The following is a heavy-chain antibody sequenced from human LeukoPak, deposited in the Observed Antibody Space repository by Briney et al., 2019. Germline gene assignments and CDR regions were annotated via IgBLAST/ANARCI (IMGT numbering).Heavy chain of an antibody. J-gene: IGHJ3*02. CDR1: GGSISSYY. V-gene: IGHV4-59*01. CDR2: IYYSGST. Sequence: SETLSLTCTVSGGSISSYYWSWIRQPPGKGLEWIGYIYYSGSTNYNPSLKSRVTISVDTSKNQFSLKLSSVTAADTAVYYCARERAIYCSGGSCSGAFDIWGQGTMVTVSS. D-gene: IGHD2-15*01. CDR3: ARERAIYCSGGSCSGAFDI.